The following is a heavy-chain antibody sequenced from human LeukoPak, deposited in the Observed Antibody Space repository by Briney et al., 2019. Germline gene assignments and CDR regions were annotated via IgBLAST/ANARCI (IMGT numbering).Heavy chain of an antibody. CDR2: ISWNGVTT. D-gene: IGHD6-13*01. J-gene: IGHJ4*02. CDR1: GFSFRGYT. CDR3: AASDGEQQLAL. Sequence: GGSLRLSCAASGFSFRGYTMHWVRQPPGKGLEWVSLISWNGVTTYYGDSVKGRFTISRDDSKNSLHLQMNSLRSEDSAFYYCAASDGEQQLALWGQGTLVTVSS. V-gene: IGHV3-43*01.